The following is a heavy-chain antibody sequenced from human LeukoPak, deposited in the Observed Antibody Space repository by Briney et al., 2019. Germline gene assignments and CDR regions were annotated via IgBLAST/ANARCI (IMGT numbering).Heavy chain of an antibody. Sequence: ASVKVSCKASGGTFSSYAISWVRQAPGQGLEWMGGIIPIFGTANYAQKFQGRVTITADESTSTAYMELSSLRSEDTAVYYCARGYSYGFSAPTYYFDYWGQGTLVTVYS. V-gene: IGHV1-69*13. CDR2: IIPIFGTA. CDR3: ARGYSYGFSAPTYYFDY. D-gene: IGHD5-18*01. J-gene: IGHJ4*02. CDR1: GGTFSSYA.